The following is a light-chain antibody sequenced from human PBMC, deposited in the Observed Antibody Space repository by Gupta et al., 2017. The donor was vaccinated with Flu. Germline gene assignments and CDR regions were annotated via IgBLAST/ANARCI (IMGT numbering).Light chain of an antibody. CDR3: QQYHAWWT. J-gene: IGKJ1*01. Sequence: STSTLSATVGGRVTFTCRASQNIGNHLAWYQQKPGKAPKLLIYRTSVLETGVPSRFSGSVSGAEFTLTISGLQPDDFATYYCQQYHAWWTFGQGTTVEV. CDR2: RTS. CDR1: QNIGNH. V-gene: IGKV1-5*03.